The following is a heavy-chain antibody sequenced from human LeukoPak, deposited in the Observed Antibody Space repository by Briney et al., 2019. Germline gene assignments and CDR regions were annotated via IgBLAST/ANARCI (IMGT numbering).Heavy chain of an antibody. CDR3: PRVRGSYYSDNSGYYDY. CDR2: IYYSGNA. Sequence: PSQTLSLTCTVSGGSINSSDYYWTWIRQPPGKGLEWIGYIYYSGNAYYNPSLKSQINISLDTSKNQFSLQLTSVTAADTAVYYCPRVRGSYYSDNSGYYDYWGKGTLVTVSS. D-gene: IGHD3-22*01. J-gene: IGHJ4*02. CDR1: GGSINSSDYY. V-gene: IGHV4-30-4*01.